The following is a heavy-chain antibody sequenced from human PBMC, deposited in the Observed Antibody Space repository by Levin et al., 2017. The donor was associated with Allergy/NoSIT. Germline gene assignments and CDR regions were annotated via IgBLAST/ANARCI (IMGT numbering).Heavy chain of an antibody. CDR3: AKDRDKYGWDFDY. V-gene: IGHV3-23*01. CDR2: IGNSGGNT. Sequence: GESLKISCGASGFTFSNYAMNWVRQAPGKGLEWVSSIGNSGGNTYYADSVKGRFTISRDNSKDTLYLQMNSLRAEDTAGYYCAKDRDKYGWDFDYWGRGTLVTVSS. CDR1: GFTFSNYA. J-gene: IGHJ4*02. D-gene: IGHD6-19*01.